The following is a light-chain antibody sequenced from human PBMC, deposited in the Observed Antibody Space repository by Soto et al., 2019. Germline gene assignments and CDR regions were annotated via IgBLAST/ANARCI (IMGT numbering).Light chain of an antibody. J-gene: IGLJ3*02. CDR2: EVS. CDR1: SSDVGGYNY. V-gene: IGLV2-14*01. Sequence: QSALTQPASVSGSPGQSITIPCTGTSSDVGGYNYVSWYQQHPGKGPKVMIYEVSNRPSGVSNRFSGSKSGNTASLTISGLQAEDEADYYCTSYTTNNTWMFGGGTKVTVL. CDR3: TSYTTNNTWM.